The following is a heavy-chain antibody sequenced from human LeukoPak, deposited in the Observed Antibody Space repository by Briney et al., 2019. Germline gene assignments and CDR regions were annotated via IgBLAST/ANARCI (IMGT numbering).Heavy chain of an antibody. V-gene: IGHV3-23*01. D-gene: IGHD5-12*01. CDR3: AKDPRGYSGYDSNWFDS. CDR1: GFTFSSYA. Sequence: PGGSLRLSCAASGFTFSSYAMSWVRQAPGKGLEWVSAVSGSGGSTYYADSVKGRFTISRDNSKNTLYLQMNSLRAEDTAVYYCAKDPRGYSGYDSNWFDSWGQGTLVTVSS. J-gene: IGHJ5*01. CDR2: VSGSGGST.